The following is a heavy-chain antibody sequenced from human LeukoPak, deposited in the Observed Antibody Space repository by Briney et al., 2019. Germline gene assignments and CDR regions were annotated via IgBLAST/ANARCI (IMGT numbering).Heavy chain of an antibody. Sequence: GGSLRLSCAASAFTFRSYAMSWVRQAGGKGLEWVSAISGSGGSTYYADSVKGRFTISRDNAKNSLYLQMNSLSDEDTAVYYCARPHSGHLFDYWGQGTLVTVSS. CDR2: ISGSGGST. V-gene: IGHV3-23*01. J-gene: IGHJ4*02. D-gene: IGHD3-10*01. CDR1: AFTFRSYA. CDR3: ARPHSGHLFDY.